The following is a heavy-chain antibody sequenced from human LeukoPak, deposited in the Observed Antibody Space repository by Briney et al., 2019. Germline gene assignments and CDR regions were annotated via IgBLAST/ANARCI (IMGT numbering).Heavy chain of an antibody. D-gene: IGHD4-17*01. CDR2: ISSNSNNK. CDR3: VRNDGDNAFDI. V-gene: IGHV3-48*01. CDR1: GFTFSTYS. Sequence: GGSLRPSCAAPGFTFSTYSMNWVRQAPGKGLDWVSYISSNSNNKYYTESVKGRFTTSRDNAKNSLYMQMNNLRAEDTAVYYCVRNDGDNAFDIWGQGTKVTVSS. J-gene: IGHJ3*02.